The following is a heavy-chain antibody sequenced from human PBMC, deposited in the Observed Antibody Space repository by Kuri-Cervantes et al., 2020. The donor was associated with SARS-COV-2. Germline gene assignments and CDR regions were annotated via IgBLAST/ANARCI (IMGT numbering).Heavy chain of an antibody. CDR2: IGTAGDT. D-gene: IGHD3-22*01. Sequence: GESLKISCAASGFTFSSYDMHWVRQATGKGLEWVSAIGTAGDTYYPGSVKGRFTISRDNAKNSLYLQMNSLRADDTALYYCARKGLDSSGYSLGYDWGQGTLVTVSS. V-gene: IGHV3-13*04. CDR1: GFTFSSYD. J-gene: IGHJ4*02. CDR3: ARKGLDSSGYSLGYD.